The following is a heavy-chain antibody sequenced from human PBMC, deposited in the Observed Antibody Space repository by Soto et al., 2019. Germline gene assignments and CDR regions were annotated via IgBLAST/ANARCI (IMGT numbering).Heavy chain of an antibody. CDR2: ISGGGSA. D-gene: IGHD6-19*01. CDR3: AKRLPVAVRAFDI. CDR1: GFTFSSYA. J-gene: IGHJ3*02. Sequence: EVQVLESGGGLVQPGGSLRLSCAASGFTFSSYAMTWVRQAPGKGLEWVSGISGGGSADYTDSVKGRFTISRDNSKNTLYMHMNSLRAEDTAVYYCAKRLPVAVRAFDIWGQGTMVTVSS. V-gene: IGHV3-23*01.